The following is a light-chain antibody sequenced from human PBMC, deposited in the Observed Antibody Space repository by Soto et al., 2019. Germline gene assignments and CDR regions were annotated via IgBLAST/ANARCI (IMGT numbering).Light chain of an antibody. Sequence: QSVLTQPASVSGSPGQSITISCTGSSRDIGTSNLVSWYQQYPGKAPKLIIYEVTKRPSGISYRFSGSKSGNTASLTISGLQPEDEATYYCYSFTGISTSLFVFGTGTKLT. CDR3: YSFTGISTSLFV. CDR2: EVT. V-gene: IGLV2-23*02. J-gene: IGLJ1*01. CDR1: SRDIGTSNL.